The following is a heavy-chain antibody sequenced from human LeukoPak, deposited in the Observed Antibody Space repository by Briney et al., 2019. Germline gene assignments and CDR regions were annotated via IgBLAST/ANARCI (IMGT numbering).Heavy chain of an antibody. Sequence: PSETLSLTRTVSGGSISSSSYYWGWIRQPPGKGLEWIGSIYYSGSTYYNPSLKSRVTISVDTSKNQFSLKLSSVTAADTAVYYCATYTVPWYSYYYYYMDVWGKGTTVTVSS. V-gene: IGHV4-39*07. J-gene: IGHJ6*03. CDR1: GGSISSSSYY. D-gene: IGHD1-26*01. CDR2: IYYSGST. CDR3: ATYTVPWYSYYYYYMDV.